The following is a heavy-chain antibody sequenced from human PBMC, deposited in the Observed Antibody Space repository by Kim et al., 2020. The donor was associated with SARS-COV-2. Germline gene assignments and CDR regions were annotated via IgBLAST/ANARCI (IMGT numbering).Heavy chain of an antibody. CDR1: GFTFSSYA. CDR2: ISYDGSNK. CDR3: ASGDHITMVRGKFRDY. Sequence: GGSLRLSCAASGFTFSSYAMHWVRQAPGKGLEWVAVISYDGSNKYYADSVKGRFTISRDNSKNTLYLQMNSLRAEDTAVYYCASGDHITMVRGKFRDYWGQGTLVTVSS. V-gene: IGHV3-30*04. D-gene: IGHD3-10*01. J-gene: IGHJ4*02.